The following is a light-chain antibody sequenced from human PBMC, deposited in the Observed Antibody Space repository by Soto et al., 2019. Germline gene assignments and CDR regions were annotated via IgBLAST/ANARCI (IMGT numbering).Light chain of an antibody. V-gene: IGKV1-5*01. CDR2: DAS. J-gene: IGKJ1*01. Sequence: DIQMTQSPSTVSAYVGDSVTITCRASQSISDWVAWYKQKPGKAPELLIFDASSLKSGVPSRFSGSGSGTEFTFTISSLQPDDVATYYCLQYDSYSWAFGQGTKVDIK. CDR1: QSISDW. CDR3: LQYDSYSWA.